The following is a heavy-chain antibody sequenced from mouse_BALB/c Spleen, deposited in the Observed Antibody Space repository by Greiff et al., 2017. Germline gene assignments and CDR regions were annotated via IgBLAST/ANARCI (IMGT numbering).Heavy chain of an antibody. Sequence: VQLQQSGPGLVKPSQSLSLTSTVTGYSITSDYAWNWIRQFPGNKLEWMGYISYSGSTSYNPSLKSRISITRDTSKNQFFLQLNSVTTEDTATYYCARGGGKKAWFAYWGQGTLVTVSA. CDR1: GYSITSDYA. CDR3: ARGGGKKAWFAY. CDR2: ISYSGST. V-gene: IGHV3-2*02. J-gene: IGHJ3*01. D-gene: IGHD2-1*01.